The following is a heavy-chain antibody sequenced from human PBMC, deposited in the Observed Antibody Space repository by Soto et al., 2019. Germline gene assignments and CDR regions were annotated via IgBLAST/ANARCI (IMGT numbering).Heavy chain of an antibody. D-gene: IGHD3-3*01. CDR1: GGSISSYY. V-gene: IGHV4-59*01. J-gene: IGHJ5*02. CDR2: IYYSGST. Sequence: SETLSLTCTVSGGSISSYYWSWIRQPPGKGLEWIGYIYYSGSTNYNPSLKSRVTISLDTSKNQFSLKLSSVTAADTAVYYCARGTIFGVVIPWLDPWGQGTLVTVSS. CDR3: ARGTIFGVVIPWLDP.